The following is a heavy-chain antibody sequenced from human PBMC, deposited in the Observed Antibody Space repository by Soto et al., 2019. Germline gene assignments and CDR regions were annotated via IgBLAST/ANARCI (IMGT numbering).Heavy chain of an antibody. CDR1: GFTFSSYS. CDR3: ARDRGREGYSFVYDAFDI. J-gene: IGHJ3*02. CDR2: ISSSSSYI. V-gene: IGHV3-21*01. Sequence: GGSLRLSCAASGFTFSSYSMNWVRQAPGKGLEWVSSISSSSSYIYYADSVKGRFTISRDNAKNSLYLQMNSLRAEDTAVYYCARDRGREGYSFVYDAFDIWGQGTMVTV. D-gene: IGHD1-26*01.